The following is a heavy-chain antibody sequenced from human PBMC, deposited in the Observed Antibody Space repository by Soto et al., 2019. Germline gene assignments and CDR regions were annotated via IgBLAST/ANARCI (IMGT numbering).Heavy chain of an antibody. D-gene: IGHD3-16*01. J-gene: IGHJ4*02. V-gene: IGHV3-7*01. CDR2: INPDGSAK. Sequence: EVQLVESGGGLVQPGGSLRLSCAASGFTFSSYWMTWLRQAPGKGLEWVANINPDGSAKYYVGSVKGRFTISRDNAKNSLYLQMNRLRVEETAVCFFAAPPTSNVYFTNWGQGALVPVSS. CDR3: AAPPTSNVYFTN. CDR1: GFTFSSYW.